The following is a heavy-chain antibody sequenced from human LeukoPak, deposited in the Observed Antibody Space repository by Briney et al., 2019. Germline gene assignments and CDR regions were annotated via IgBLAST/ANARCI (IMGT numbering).Heavy chain of an antibody. CDR1: GYSISSGHY. CDR3: ARDGSCRDYYYYYMDV. V-gene: IGHV4-38-2*02. CDR2: IRSSGST. J-gene: IGHJ6*03. Sequence: SETLSLTCAVSGYSISSGHYWGWIRQPPGKGLEWIGDIRSSGSTYYNPSLKSRVTISVDTSKNQFSLKLSSVTAADTAVYYCARDGSCRDYYYYYMDVWGKGTTVTVSS. D-gene: IGHD3-16*02.